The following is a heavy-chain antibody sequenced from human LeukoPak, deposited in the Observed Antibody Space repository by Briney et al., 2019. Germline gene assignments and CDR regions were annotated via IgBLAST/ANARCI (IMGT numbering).Heavy chain of an antibody. D-gene: IGHD3-9*01. V-gene: IGHV3-23*01. CDR2: ISGSGGST. CDR1: GFTFSNYA. CDR3: ARVTLTGYYAFDY. Sequence: PPGGSLRLSCAASGFTFSNYAMTWVRQAPGKGLEWVSAISGSGGSTYYADSVKGRFTISRDKAKNSLYLQMNSLRAEDTAVYYCARVTLTGYYAFDYWGQGTLVTVSS. J-gene: IGHJ4*02.